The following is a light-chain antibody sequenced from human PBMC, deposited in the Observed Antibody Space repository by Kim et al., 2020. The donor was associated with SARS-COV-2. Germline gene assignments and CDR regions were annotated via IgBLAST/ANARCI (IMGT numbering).Light chain of an antibody. Sequence: SPGERATLSCRASQTINRHYLAWYQHKPGQAPRLLIYGISTRATGIPDRFSGSGSGTDFTLTISRLEPEDFAVYFCQHYGSSPLAFGGGTKVDIK. V-gene: IGKV3-20*01. CDR3: QHYGSSPLA. CDR1: QTINRHY. CDR2: GIS. J-gene: IGKJ4*01.